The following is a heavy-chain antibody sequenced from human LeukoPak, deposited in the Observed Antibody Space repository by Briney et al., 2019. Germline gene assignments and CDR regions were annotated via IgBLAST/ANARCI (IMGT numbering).Heavy chain of an antibody. CDR3: ARTPEFEAGWFDP. J-gene: IGHJ5*02. Sequence: GASVKVSCKASGYTFTGYYMHWVRQAPGQGLEWMGWINPNSGGTNYAQKFQGRVTMTRDTSISTAYMELSRLRSDDTAVYYCARTPEFEAGWFDPWGQGTLVTVSS. V-gene: IGHV1-2*02. CDR1: GYTFTGYY. CDR2: INPNSGGT. D-gene: IGHD2/OR15-2a*01.